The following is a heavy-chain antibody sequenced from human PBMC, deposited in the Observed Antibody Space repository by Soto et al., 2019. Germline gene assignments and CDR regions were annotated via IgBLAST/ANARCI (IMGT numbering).Heavy chain of an antibody. V-gene: IGHV3-30*18. Sequence: GGSLRLSCAASGFTFSSYGMHWVRQAPGKGLEWVAVISYDGSNKYYADSVKGRFTISRDNSKNTLYLQMNSLRAEDTAVYYCAKESALQLASYFDYWGQGTLVTVSS. CDR1: GFTFSSYG. CDR3: AKESALQLASYFDY. CDR2: ISYDGSNK. J-gene: IGHJ4*02. D-gene: IGHD1-1*01.